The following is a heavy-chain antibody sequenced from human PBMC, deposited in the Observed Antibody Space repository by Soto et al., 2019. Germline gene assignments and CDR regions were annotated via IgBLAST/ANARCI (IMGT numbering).Heavy chain of an antibody. CDR1: GFTFGDYA. J-gene: IGHJ4*02. CDR2: IRSKAFGGTT. CDR3: TRYQAAAADY. V-gene: IGHV3-49*03. Sequence: GGSLRLSCTTSGFTFGDYAMAWFRQAPGKGLEWVTFIRSKAFGGTTEYAASVRGRFTISREDSKSVAYLHMNSLKTEDTALYYCTRYQAAAADYWGQGTLATVSS. D-gene: IGHD6-13*01.